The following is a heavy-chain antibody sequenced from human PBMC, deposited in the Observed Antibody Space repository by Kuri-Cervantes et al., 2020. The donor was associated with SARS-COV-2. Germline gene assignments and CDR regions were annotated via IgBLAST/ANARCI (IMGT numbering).Heavy chain of an antibody. J-gene: IGHJ4*02. V-gene: IGHV1-69*13. CDR1: GDTLNHYI. Sequence: SVKVSCKASGDTLNHYILNWVRQAPGQGLEWMGGISPIFGTAIYEKKFQDRVTITADESTSTAYMELSSLRSDDTAVYYCARDTGNRRLGIDSWGQGTLVTVSS. CDR3: ARDTGNRRLGIDS. CDR2: ISPIFGTA. D-gene: IGHD7-27*01.